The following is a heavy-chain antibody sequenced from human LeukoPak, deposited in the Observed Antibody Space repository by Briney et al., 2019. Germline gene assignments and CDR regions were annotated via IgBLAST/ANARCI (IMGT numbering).Heavy chain of an antibody. CDR2: ISAYNGNT. D-gene: IGHD3-3*01. CDR1: GYTFTSSV. Sequence: ASVKVSCKASGYTFTSSVIRWVRQAPGQGLEWMGWISAYNGNTNYAQKLQRRVTMTPDTSTTPATLGMRKLRSYDPAVQFCSRIDFWRHLDYWGQGALVIVSS. V-gene: IGHV1-18*01. J-gene: IGHJ4*02. CDR3: SRIDFWRHLDY.